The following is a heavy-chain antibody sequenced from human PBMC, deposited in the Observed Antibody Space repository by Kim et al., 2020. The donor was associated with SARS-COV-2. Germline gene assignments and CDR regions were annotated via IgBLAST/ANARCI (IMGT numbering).Heavy chain of an antibody. D-gene: IGHD2-2*01. CDR3: ARGHPTRPFDY. Sequence: SETLSLTCTVSGGSISSSSYYWGWIRQPPGKGLEWIGSIYYSGSTYYNPSLKSRVTISVDTSKNQFSLKLSSVTAADTAVYYCARGHPTRPFDYWGQGTLVTVSS. CDR2: IYYSGST. CDR1: GGSISSSSYY. J-gene: IGHJ4*02. V-gene: IGHV4-39*07.